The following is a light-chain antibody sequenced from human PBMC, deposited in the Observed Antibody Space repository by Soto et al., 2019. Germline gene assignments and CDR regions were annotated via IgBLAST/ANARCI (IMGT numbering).Light chain of an antibody. J-gene: IGKJ1*01. V-gene: IGKV3-15*01. CDR2: GAS. CDR3: QQYNKWPPT. CDR1: QSVSSN. Sequence: EIVMTQSPATLSVSPGERATLFCRASQSVSSNLAWYQQKPGQAPRLLIYGASTRATGIPARLRGSGSGTEFTLTISSLQSEDFAVFYCQQYNKWPPTFGQGNKVEIK.